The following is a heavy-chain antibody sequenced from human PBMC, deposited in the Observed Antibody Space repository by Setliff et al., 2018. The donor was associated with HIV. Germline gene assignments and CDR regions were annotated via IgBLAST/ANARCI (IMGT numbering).Heavy chain of an antibody. CDR1: GFTFSGAE. J-gene: IGHJ1*01. D-gene: IGHD1-26*01. CDR2: INQDGSET. Sequence: GASLKISCAASGFTFSGAEIHWVRQAPGKGLEWVANINQDGSETYYVDSVKGRFTISRDNAKNSLYLQMNSLRAEDTAVYYCARDLLGATHYFQHWGQGTLVTVSS. CDR3: ARDLLGATHYFQH. V-gene: IGHV3-7*03.